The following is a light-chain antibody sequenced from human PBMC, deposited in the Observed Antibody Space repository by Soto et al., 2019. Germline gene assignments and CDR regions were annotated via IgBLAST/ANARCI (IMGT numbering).Light chain of an antibody. J-gene: IGLJ2*01. CDR2: EVS. V-gene: IGLV2-14*01. CDR1: RSDIGGYNY. CDR3: SSYRSSSTPVV. Sequence: QSVLTQSASLSGSPGQSITISCTGTRSDIGGYNYVSWYQHHPGKAPRLILYEVSHRPSGVPDRFSGSKSGNTASLTISGRRAEDEADYYCSSYRSSSTPVVFSGGTKLTVL.